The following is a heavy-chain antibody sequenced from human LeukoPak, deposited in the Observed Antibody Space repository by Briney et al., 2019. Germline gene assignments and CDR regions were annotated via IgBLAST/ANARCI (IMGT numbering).Heavy chain of an antibody. V-gene: IGHV1-18*01. CDR3: ARSRTHRLYSGSGSYPGAFDY. D-gene: IGHD3-10*01. J-gene: IGHJ4*02. CDR1: GYIFTNYG. Sequence: ASVKVSCKPSGYIFTNYGISWVRQAPGQGLEWMGCISGYNGYTNHAQKLQGRVTMTTDTSTSTVYMELRSLRSDDTAVYYCARSRTHRLYSGSGSYPGAFDYWGQGTLVTVSS. CDR2: ISGYNGYT.